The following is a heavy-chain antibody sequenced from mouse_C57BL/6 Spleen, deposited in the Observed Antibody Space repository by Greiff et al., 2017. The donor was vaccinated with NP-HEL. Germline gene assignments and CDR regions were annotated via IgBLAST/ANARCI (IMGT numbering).Heavy chain of an antibody. V-gene: IGHV1-82*01. CDR3: AMIYYGYDEDAMDY. CDR1: GYAFSSSW. Sequence: VQLQQSGPELVKPGASVKISCKASGYAFSSSWMNWVKQRPGKGLEWIGRIYPGDGDTNYNGKFKGKATLTADKSSSTAYMQLSSLTSEDSAVYFCAMIYYGYDEDAMDYWGQGTSVTVSS. CDR2: IYPGDGDT. J-gene: IGHJ4*01. D-gene: IGHD2-2*01.